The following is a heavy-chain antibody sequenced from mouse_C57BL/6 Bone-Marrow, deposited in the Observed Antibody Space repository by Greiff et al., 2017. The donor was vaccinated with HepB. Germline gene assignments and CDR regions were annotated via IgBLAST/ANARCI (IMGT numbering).Heavy chain of an antibody. J-gene: IGHJ4*01. CDR1: GFTFSDYG. CDR3: ARPPDYYGSSYYAMDY. D-gene: IGHD1-1*01. Sequence: EVKLVESGGGLVKPGGSLKLSCAASGFTFSDYGMHWVRQAPEKGLEWVAYISSGSSTIYYADTVKGRFTISRDNAKNTLFLHMTSLRSEDTAMYYCARPPDYYGSSYYAMDYWGQGTSVTVSS. CDR2: ISSGSSTI. V-gene: IGHV5-17*01.